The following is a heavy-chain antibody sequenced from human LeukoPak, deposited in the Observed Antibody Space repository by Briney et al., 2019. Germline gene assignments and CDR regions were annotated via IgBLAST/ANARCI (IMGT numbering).Heavy chain of an antibody. Sequence: KPSETLSVTCAVAGCSSSSGYYWGWIRQPPGKGLEWIGSIYHSGSTYYNPSLKSRVTISVDTSKNQFSLKLSSVTAADTAVYYCASGSKMVRGVGAFDYWGQGTLVTVSS. CDR3: ASGSKMVRGVGAFDY. CDR1: GCSSSSGYY. D-gene: IGHD3-10*01. J-gene: IGHJ4*02. CDR2: IYHSGST. V-gene: IGHV4-38-2*01.